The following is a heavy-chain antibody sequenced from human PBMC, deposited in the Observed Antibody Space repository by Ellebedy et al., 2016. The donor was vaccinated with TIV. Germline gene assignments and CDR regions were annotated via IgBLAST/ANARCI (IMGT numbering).Heavy chain of an antibody. CDR2: INQDGRQK. J-gene: IGHJ3*01. Sequence: GESLKISCAAPGFTFSSYWMSWVRQAPGKGLEWVANINQDGRQKYYVDSVKGRFTISRDNAKNSLYLQMNSLGVDDTAVYYCATDGSYGDYRSPTHGFEFWGQGTMVTVSS. CDR3: ATDGSYGDYRSPTHGFEF. D-gene: IGHD4-17*01. V-gene: IGHV3-7*01. CDR1: GFTFSSYW.